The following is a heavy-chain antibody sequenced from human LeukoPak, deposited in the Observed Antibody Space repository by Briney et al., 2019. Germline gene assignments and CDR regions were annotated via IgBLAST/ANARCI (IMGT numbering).Heavy chain of an antibody. J-gene: IGHJ5*02. CDR1: GYSISSGYY. CDR3: ARERSDWFDP. Sequence: SETLSLTCAVSGYSISSGYYWSWIRQPPGKGLEWIGYIYYSGSTNYNPSLKSRVTISVDTSKNQFSLKLSSVTAADTAVYYCARERSDWFDPWGQGTLVTVSS. CDR2: IYYSGST. V-gene: IGHV4-61*01.